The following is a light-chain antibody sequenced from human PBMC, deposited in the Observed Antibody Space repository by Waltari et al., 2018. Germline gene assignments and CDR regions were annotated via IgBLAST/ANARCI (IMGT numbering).Light chain of an antibody. CDR2: GAS. J-gene: IGKJ1*01. Sequence: EIVLTQSPGTLSLSPGERATLPCRASQSIGRYLPWYQQKPDQAPRLPIYGASSRATGIPDRFSGSGSGTDFSLTISRLEPEDFAVYYCQNHERLPATFGQGTKVEIK. V-gene: IGKV3-20*01. CDR1: QSIGRY. CDR3: QNHERLPAT.